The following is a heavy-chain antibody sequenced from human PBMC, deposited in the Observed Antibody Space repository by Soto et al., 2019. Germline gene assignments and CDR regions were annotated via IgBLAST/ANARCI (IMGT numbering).Heavy chain of an antibody. J-gene: IGHJ5*02. CDR3: AKAKSLGYCSGGSCYPAYNWFDP. CDR2: ISGSGGST. V-gene: IGHV3-23*01. CDR1: GFTFSSYA. D-gene: IGHD2-15*01. Sequence: GESLKISCAASGFTFSSYAMSWVRQAPGKGLEWVSAISGSGGSTYYADSVMGRFTISRDNSKNTLYLQMNSLRAEDTAVYYCAKAKSLGYCSGGSCYPAYNWFDPWGQGTLVTVSS.